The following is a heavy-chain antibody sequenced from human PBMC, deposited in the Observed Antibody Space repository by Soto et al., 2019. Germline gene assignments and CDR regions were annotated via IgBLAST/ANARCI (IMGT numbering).Heavy chain of an antibody. J-gene: IGHJ6*02. V-gene: IGHV1-2*04. CDR2: INPNSGGT. CDR3: ARKGEYSSSSGYYGMDV. D-gene: IGHD6-6*01. Sequence: ASVKVSCKAPGYTFTGYYMHWVRQAPGQGLEWMGWINPNSGGTNYAQKFQGWVTMTRDTSISTAYMELSRLRSDDTAVYYCARKGEYSSSSGYYGMDVWGQGTTVTVSS. CDR1: GYTFTGYY.